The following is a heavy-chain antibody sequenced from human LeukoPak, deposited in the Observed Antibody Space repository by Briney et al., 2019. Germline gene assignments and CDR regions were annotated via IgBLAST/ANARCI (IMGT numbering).Heavy chain of an antibody. CDR2: IYTSGST. CDR3: ARRMVRGVIITGAFDI. Sequence: SETLSLTCTVSGGSISSGSYYWSWIRQPAGKGLEWIGRIYTSGSTNYNPSLKSRVTISVDTSKNQFSLKLSSVTAADTAVYYCARRMVRGVIITGAFDIWGQGTMVTVSS. CDR1: GGSISSGSYY. J-gene: IGHJ3*02. D-gene: IGHD3-10*01. V-gene: IGHV4-61*02.